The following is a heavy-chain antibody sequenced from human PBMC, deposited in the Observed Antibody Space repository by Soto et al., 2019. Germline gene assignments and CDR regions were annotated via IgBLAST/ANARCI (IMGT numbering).Heavy chain of an antibody. CDR3: ARADPDAPVGY. CDR2: LSGRGDTT. CDR1: GFAFSSYA. Sequence: PGGSLRLSCAASGFAFSSYAMTWVRQAPGKGLEWVSSLSGRGDTTYYADSVKGRFIISRDNAKNTLNLQMNSMIAADTAVYYCARADPDAPVGYWGQGTLVTVSS. V-gene: IGHV3-23*01. D-gene: IGHD2-15*01. J-gene: IGHJ4*02.